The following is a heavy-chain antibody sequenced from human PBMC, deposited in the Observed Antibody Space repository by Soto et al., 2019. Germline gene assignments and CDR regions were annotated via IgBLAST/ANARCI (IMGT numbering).Heavy chain of an antibody. Sequence: SETLSLICSVSGDSISNLDYFWAWIRQPPGQALEYIGYIYKSATTYYNPSFESRVAISVDTSKSQFSLNVTSVTAADTAVYFCARGRYCLTGRCFPNWFDSWGQGALVTVSS. D-gene: IGHD7-27*01. CDR2: IYKSATT. CDR3: ARGRYCLTGRCFPNWFDS. J-gene: IGHJ5*01. CDR1: GDSISNLDYF. V-gene: IGHV4-30-4*01.